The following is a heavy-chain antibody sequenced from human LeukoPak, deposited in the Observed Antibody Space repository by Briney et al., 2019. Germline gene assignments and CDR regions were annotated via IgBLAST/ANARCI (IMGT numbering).Heavy chain of an antibody. CDR3: ARVRIRSGYARNDNLYGMDV. V-gene: IGHV4-31*03. CDR1: GGSISSGGYY. D-gene: IGHD5-12*01. J-gene: IGHJ6*02. Sequence: SETLSLTCTVSGGSISSGGYYWSWIREHPGKGLEWIGYIYYSGSTYYNPSLKSRVTISVDTSKNQFSLKLSSVTAADTAVYYCARVRIRSGYARNDNLYGMDVWGQGTTVTVSS. CDR2: IYYSGST.